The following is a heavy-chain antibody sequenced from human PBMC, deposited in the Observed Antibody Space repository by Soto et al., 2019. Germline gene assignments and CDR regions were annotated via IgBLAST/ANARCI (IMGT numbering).Heavy chain of an antibody. CDR2: IIPLFRTP. CDR3: ARDNGRPQLGGNYYYITDV. D-gene: IGHD3-3*02. Sequence: QVQLVQSGAEVKEPGSSVKVSCQASGGTFSSSALSWVRQAPGQGLEWVGGIIPLFRTPDYAQKFQGRVTITADESTSTAYMELSSLRSEDTAIYYCARDNGRPQLGGNYYYITDVWGQGTTITVSS. CDR1: GGTFSSSA. V-gene: IGHV1-69*12. J-gene: IGHJ6*02.